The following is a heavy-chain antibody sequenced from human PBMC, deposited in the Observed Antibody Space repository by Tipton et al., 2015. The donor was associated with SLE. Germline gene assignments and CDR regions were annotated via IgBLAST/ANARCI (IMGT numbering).Heavy chain of an antibody. J-gene: IGHJ4*02. D-gene: IGHD4-17*01. CDR3: ARLIKGWTTVTN. CDR1: GGSISSGSYY. Sequence: TLSLTCTVSGGSISSGSYYWSWIRQPAGKGLEWIGHIYTSGSTNYNPSLKSRVTISVDTSKNQFSLKLSSVTAADTAVYYCARLIKGWTTVTNWGQGTLVTVSS. V-gene: IGHV4-61*09. CDR2: IYTSGST.